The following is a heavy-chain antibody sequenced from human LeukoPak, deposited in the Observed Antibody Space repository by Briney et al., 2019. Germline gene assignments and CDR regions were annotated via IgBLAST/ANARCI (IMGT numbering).Heavy chain of an antibody. CDR1: GYTFDSYG. V-gene: IGHV1-18*01. CDR3: ARGGRTTAPDF. J-gene: IGHJ4*02. Sequence: ASVTVSCKTAGYTFDSYGISWVRQAPGQGLEWMALITAYSGHIDYAQNLQGRVTVTTDTSTSTAHMELRSLRSDDTAVYYCARGGRTTAPDFWGQGTLVTVTS. CDR2: ITAYSGHI. D-gene: IGHD2/OR15-2a*01.